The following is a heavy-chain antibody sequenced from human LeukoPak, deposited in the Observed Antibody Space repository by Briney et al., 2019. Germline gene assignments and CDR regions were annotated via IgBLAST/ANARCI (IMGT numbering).Heavy chain of an antibody. CDR3: ARRGTWFGELLS. Sequence: GGSLRLSCAASGFTFGSYAMHWVRQAPGKGLEWVAVISYDGSNKYYADSVKGRFTISRDNPKNTLYLQMNSLRAEDTAVYYCARRGTWFGELLSWGQGTLVTVSS. CDR2: ISYDGSNK. V-gene: IGHV3-30*14. D-gene: IGHD3-10*01. J-gene: IGHJ5*02. CDR1: GFTFGSYA.